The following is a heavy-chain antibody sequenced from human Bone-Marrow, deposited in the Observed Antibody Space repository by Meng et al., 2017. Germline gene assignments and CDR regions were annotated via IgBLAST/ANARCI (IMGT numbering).Heavy chain of an antibody. CDR1: GGSISSGGYS. D-gene: IGHD2/OR15-2a*01. V-gene: IGHV4-30-2*01. Sequence: QLQLQESGPGLVKPSETLSLTCTVSGGSISSGGYSWSWLRQPPGKGLEWIGYIYHSGSTHYNPSLKSRVIMSVDTSKNQFSLKLYSVTAADTAVYYCARARTTNQSKYRNAYNWFDPWGQGTLVTVSS. CDR2: IYHSGST. J-gene: IGHJ5*02. CDR3: ARARTTNQSKYRNAYNWFDP.